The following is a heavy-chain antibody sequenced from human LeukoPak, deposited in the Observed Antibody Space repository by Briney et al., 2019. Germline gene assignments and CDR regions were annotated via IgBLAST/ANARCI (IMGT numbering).Heavy chain of an antibody. CDR2: IYHSGST. Sequence: SETLSLTCAVSGGSISSSNWWSWVRQPPGKGLEWIGEIYHSGSTNYNPSLKSRVTISVDKSKNQFSLKLSSVTAADTAVYYCAFVVETATYYFDYWGQGTLVTVSS. D-gene: IGHD2-21*02. J-gene: IGHJ4*02. V-gene: IGHV4-4*02. CDR3: AFVVETATYYFDY. CDR1: GGSISSSNW.